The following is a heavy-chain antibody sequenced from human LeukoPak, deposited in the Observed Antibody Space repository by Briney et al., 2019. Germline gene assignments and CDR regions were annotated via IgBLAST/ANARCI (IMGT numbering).Heavy chain of an antibody. CDR3: ARGNSEYDH. D-gene: IGHD5-12*01. CDR1: GYTFTSYY. V-gene: IGHV1-46*01. CDR2: INPSGGST. Sequence: ASVKVSCKASGYTFTSYYMHWVRQAPGQGLEWMGIINPSGGSTSYAQKFQGRVTITTDESTSTAYMELSSLRSEDTAVYYCARGNSEYDHWGQGTLVTVSS. J-gene: IGHJ4*02.